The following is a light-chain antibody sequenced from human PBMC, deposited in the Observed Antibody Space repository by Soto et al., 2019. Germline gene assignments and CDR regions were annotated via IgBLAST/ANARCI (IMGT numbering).Light chain of an antibody. J-gene: IGLJ1*01. V-gene: IGLV2-14*01. Sequence: QSALTQPASVFGSPGQSITISCTGTTSDVGGYDYVSWYQQHPGKAPKLIIYKVTSRPSGVSNRFSGSKSGNTASLTISGLQAEDEADYYCCSYTPSATYVFGTGTKLTVL. CDR1: TSDVGGYDY. CDR2: KVT. CDR3: CSYTPSATYV.